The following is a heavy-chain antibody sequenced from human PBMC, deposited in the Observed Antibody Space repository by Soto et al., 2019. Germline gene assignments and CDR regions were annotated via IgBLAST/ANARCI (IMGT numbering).Heavy chain of an antibody. V-gene: IGHV1-69*12. J-gene: IGHJ6*02. CDR1: GGTFSSYA. Sequence: QVQLVQSGAEVKKPGSSVKVSCKASGGTFSSYAISWVRQAPGQGLEWMGGIIPIFGTANYAQKFQGRVTITAEESTGTDYRGLGSLRSEATAGYCCASAGGEGMDVWGQGTTVTVSS. CDR3: ASAGGEGMDV. CDR2: IIPIFGTA. D-gene: IGHD3-16*01.